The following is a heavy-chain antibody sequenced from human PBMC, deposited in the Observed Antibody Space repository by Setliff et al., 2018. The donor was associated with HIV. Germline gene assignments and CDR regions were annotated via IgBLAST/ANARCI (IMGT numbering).Heavy chain of an antibody. CDR2: INPKSGGT. V-gene: IGHV1-2*04. Sequence: ASVKVSCKASGYIFSDYYIHWVRQTPGQGLEWMGRINPKSGGTNYGQKIQGWVTMTRDTSISTAYMELSRLRSDDTALYYCARGGGSSAPDAFDIWGQGTMVTVSS. J-gene: IGHJ3*02. D-gene: IGHD1-26*01. CDR3: ARGGGSSAPDAFDI. CDR1: GYIFSDYY.